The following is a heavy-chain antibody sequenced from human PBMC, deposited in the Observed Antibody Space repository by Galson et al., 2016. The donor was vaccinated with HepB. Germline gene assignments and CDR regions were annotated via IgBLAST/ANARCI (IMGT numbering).Heavy chain of an antibody. Sequence: SLRLSCAASGFTFSSYWMHWVRQAPGKGLEWVADIWPDGSNTYYAHSVKGRFTISRDNSNNALYLHLNSLRAEDTSLYYCARDYYDSSGFYWDTHPDYWGQGTLVTVSS. CDR3: ARDYYDSSGFYWDTHPDY. CDR2: IWPDGSNT. J-gene: IGHJ4*02. D-gene: IGHD3-22*01. V-gene: IGHV3-33*08. CDR1: GFTFSSYW.